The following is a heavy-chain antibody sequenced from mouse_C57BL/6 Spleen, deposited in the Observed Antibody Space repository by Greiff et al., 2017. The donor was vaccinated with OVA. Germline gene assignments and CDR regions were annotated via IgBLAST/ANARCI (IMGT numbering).Heavy chain of an antibody. CDR2: IYPSDSET. D-gene: IGHD1-1*01. V-gene: IGHV1-61*01. Sequence: SCKASGYTFTSYWMDWVKQRPGHGLEWIGNIYPSDSETHYNQKFKDKATLTVDKSSSTAYMPLSSLTSEDSAVYYCARNYGSSYYAMDYWGQGTSVTVSS. J-gene: IGHJ4*01. CDR3: ARNYGSSYYAMDY. CDR1: GYTFTSYW.